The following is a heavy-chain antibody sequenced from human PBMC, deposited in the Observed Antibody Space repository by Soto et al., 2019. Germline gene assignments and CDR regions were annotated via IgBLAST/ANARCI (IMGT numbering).Heavy chain of an antibody. CDR3: ALSGWFKWFDP. V-gene: IGHV1-2*02. J-gene: IGHJ5*02. Sequence: ASVKVSCKASGYTFTGYYMHWVRQAPGQGLEWMGWINPNSGCTNYAQKFQGRVTMTRDTSISTAYMELSRLRSDDTAVYYCALSGWFKWFDPWGQGTLVTVYS. D-gene: IGHD6-19*01. CDR2: INPNSGCT. CDR1: GYTFTGYY.